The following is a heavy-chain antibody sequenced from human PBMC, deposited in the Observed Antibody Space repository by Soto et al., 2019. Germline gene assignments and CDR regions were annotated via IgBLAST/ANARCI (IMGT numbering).Heavy chain of an antibody. Sequence: GASVKVSCKASGYTFTGYYMHWVRQAPGQGLEWMGWINPNSGGTNYAQKFQGRVTMTRDTSISTAYMELSRLRSDDTAVHYCATSTHNYDILTGYYLSPSAFDYWGQGTLVTVSS. V-gene: IGHV1-2*02. J-gene: IGHJ4*02. CDR3: ATSTHNYDILTGYYLSPSAFDY. CDR2: INPNSGGT. CDR1: GYTFTGYY. D-gene: IGHD3-9*01.